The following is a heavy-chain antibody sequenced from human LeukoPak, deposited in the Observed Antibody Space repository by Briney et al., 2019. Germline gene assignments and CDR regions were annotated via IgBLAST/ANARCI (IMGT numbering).Heavy chain of an antibody. V-gene: IGHV3-9*01. J-gene: IGHJ6*02. D-gene: IGHD4-17*01. CDR1: GFTFDDYA. CDR3: AKESDYGDYYGMDV. Sequence: GGSLRLSYAASGFTFDDYAMHWVRQAPGKGLEWVSGISWNSGSIGYADSVKGRFTISRDNAKNSLYLQMNSLRAEDTALYYCAKESDYGDYYGMDVWGQGTTVTVSS. CDR2: ISWNSGSI.